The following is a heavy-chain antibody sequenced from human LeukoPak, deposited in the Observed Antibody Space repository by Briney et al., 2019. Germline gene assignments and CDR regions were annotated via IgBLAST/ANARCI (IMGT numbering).Heavy chain of an antibody. Sequence: PSETLSLTCAVYGGSFSGYYWSWIRQSPGKGLEWIGEINHSGSTNYNPSLKSRVTISVDTSKNQFSLKLSSVTAADTAVYYCARGRSNFWSGPYYMDVWGKGTTVTVSS. V-gene: IGHV4-34*01. CDR1: GGSFSGYY. J-gene: IGHJ6*03. CDR3: ARGRSNFWSGPYYMDV. CDR2: INHSGST. D-gene: IGHD3-3*01.